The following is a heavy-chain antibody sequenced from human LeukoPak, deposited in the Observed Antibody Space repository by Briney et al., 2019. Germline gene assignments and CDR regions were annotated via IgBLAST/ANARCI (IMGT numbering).Heavy chain of an antibody. Sequence: GGSLRLSCAASGFVLSDYGIHWVRQGIGKGLDWVSGIGSAATNNAGSERGRFTISRENAENTLYLQMNSLRAEDTAVYYCARVGGSYRPFDYWGQGTLVTVSS. CDR2: IGSAAT. V-gene: IGHV3-13*01. J-gene: IGHJ4*02. D-gene: IGHD1-26*01. CDR1: GFVLSDYG. CDR3: ARVGGSYRPFDY.